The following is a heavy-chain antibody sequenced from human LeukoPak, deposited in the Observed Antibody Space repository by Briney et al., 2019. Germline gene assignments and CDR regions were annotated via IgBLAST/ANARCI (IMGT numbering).Heavy chain of an antibody. D-gene: IGHD7-27*01. CDR1: GGSISSGSYY. J-gene: IGHJ4*02. Sequence: PSETLSLTCTVSGGSISSGSYYWSWIRQPAGKGLEWIGRIYTSGSTNYNPSLKSRVTISVDTSKNQFSLKLSSVTAADTAVYYCAREVANWEVYYFDYWGQGTLVTVSS. V-gene: IGHV4-61*02. CDR2: IYTSGST. CDR3: AREVANWEVYYFDY.